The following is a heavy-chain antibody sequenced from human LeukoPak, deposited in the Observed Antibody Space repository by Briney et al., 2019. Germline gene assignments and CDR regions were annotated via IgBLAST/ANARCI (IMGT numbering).Heavy chain of an antibody. CDR3: AREGIAAAGTQDLYYYYYGMDV. D-gene: IGHD6-13*01. J-gene: IGHJ6*02. Sequence: ASVKVSCKASGYTFTSYGISWVRQAPGQGLEWMGWISAYNGNTNYAQKLQGRVTMTTDTSTSTAYMELRSLRSDDTAVYYCAREGIAAAGTQDLYYYYYGMDVWGQGTTATVSS. CDR2: ISAYNGNT. V-gene: IGHV1-18*01. CDR1: GYTFTSYG.